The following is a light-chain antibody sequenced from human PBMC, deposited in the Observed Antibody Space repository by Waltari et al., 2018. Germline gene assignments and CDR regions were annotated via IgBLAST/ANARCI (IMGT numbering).Light chain of an antibody. CDR2: INSDGSH. J-gene: IGLJ2*01. CDR1: SGHSSYA. CDR3: QTWGTGIGV. Sequence: QLVLTQSPSASASLGASVKLTCTLSSGHSSYAIAWHQQQPEKGPRYLMKINSDGSHSKGDGIPDRFSGSSSGAERYLTISSLQSEDEADYYCQTWGTGIGVFGGGTKLIVL. V-gene: IGLV4-69*01.